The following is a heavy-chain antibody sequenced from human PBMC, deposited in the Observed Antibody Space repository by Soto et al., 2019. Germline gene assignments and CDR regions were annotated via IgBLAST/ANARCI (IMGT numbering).Heavy chain of an antibody. V-gene: IGHV4-39*07. CDR2: IYYSGST. Sequence: SETLSLTCTVSGGSISSSSYYWGWIRQPPGKGLEWIGSIYYSGSTNYNPSLKSRVTISVDTSKNQFSLKLSSVTAADTAVYYCARVDGEYGIDIRGQGTMVTVSS. CDR1: GGSISSSSYY. CDR3: ARVDGEYGIDI. J-gene: IGHJ3*02. D-gene: IGHD6-6*01.